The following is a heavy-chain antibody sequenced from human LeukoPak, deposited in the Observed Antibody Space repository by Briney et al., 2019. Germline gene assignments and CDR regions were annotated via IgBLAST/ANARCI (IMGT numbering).Heavy chain of an antibody. J-gene: IGHJ6*02. CDR3: AKDRGSGYSPYYYYGMDV. D-gene: IGHD3-9*01. CDR2: ISVGGGST. CDR1: GFTFSSYA. V-gene: IGHV3-23*01. Sequence: GGSLRLSCAASGFTFSSYAMSWVRQAPGKGLEWVSSISVGGGSTFYADSVKGRFTISRDNSKSALYLQMNSLRAEDTAVYYCAKDRGSGYSPYYYYGMDVWGQGTTLTVSS.